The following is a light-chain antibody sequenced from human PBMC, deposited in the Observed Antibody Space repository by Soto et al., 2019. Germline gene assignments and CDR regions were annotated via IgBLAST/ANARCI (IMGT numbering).Light chain of an antibody. CDR3: QQYGSSPKT. Sequence: EIVLTQSPGTLSLSPGDRATLSCRASQTISSTYSAWYQQKPGQAPRLLIYAASTRATGIPDRFSGSGSGTDFTLTISRLEPEDFAVYYCQQYGSSPKTFGQGTKVDI. J-gene: IGKJ1*01. V-gene: IGKV3-20*01. CDR1: QTISSTY. CDR2: AAS.